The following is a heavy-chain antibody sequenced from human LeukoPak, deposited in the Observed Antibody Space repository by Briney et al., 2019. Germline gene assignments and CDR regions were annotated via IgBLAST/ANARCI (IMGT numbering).Heavy chain of an antibody. V-gene: IGHV1-46*01. J-gene: IGHJ4*02. CDR1: RSTFTSYY. Sequence: ASVKVSCKASRSTFTSYYIHWVRQAPGQGLEWMGIINPSRASTSYAQKFQGRVTMTWDTCTSTVYMEVSSVKSEERAVDYWARGDPSDYWGQGTLVTVSS. CDR3: ARGDPSDY. CDR2: INPSRAST.